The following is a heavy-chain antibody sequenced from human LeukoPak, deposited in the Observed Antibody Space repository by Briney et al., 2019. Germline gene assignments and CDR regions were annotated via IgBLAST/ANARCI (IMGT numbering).Heavy chain of an antibody. J-gene: IGHJ4*02. CDR1: RFTFTTYS. Sequence: GGSLTLSCAASRFTFTTYSMNWVRQAPGKGLEWVSSISSSGTYLYYADSVKGRFTISRDNAKNSLSLQMHSLRVEDTAVYYCVRDPSEASHPYYFDYWGQGTLVTVSS. D-gene: IGHD2-2*01. V-gene: IGHV3-21*01. CDR3: VRDPSEASHPYYFDY. CDR2: ISSSGTYL.